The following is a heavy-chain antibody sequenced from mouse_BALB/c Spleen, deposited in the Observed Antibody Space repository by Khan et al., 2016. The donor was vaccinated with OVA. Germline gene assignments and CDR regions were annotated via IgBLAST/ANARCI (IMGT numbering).Heavy chain of an antibody. CDR2: ISYSGRT. D-gene: IGHD1-1*01. J-gene: IGHJ2*01. CDR3: ARSVTITTVVATDFDY. Sequence: EVQLQESGPGLVKPSQSLSLTCTVTGYSITSDYAWNWIRQFPGNKLEWMGYISYSGRTSHNPSLKSRISITRDTSKNQFFLQLNSVTTEDTATYYCARSVTITTVVATDFDYWGQGTTLTVSS. V-gene: IGHV3-2*02. CDR1: GYSITSDYA.